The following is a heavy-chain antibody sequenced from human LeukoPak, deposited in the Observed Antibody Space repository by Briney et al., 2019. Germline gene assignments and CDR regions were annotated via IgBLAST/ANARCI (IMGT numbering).Heavy chain of an antibody. CDR2: IYHSGST. V-gene: IGHV4-38-2*02. CDR3: ARDKHRGHFDY. Sequence: SETLSLTCTVSGGSISSYFWTWIRQPPGKGLEWIGSIYHSGSTYYNPSLKSRVTISVDTSKNQFSLKLSSVTAADTAVYYCARDKHRGHFDYWGQGTLVTVSS. J-gene: IGHJ4*02. CDR1: GGSISSYF.